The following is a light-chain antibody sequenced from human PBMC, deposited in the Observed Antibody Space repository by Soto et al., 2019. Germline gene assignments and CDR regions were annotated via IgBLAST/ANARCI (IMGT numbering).Light chain of an antibody. J-gene: IGKJ5*01. Sequence: EIVLTQSPATLSLSPGERATLSGRASQSVSSSYLAWYQQKPGQAPRLLIYGASSRATGIPDRFSGSGSGTDFTLTISRLEPEDFAVYYCQQYGSSPSITFGQGTRLEIK. CDR3: QQYGSSPSIT. V-gene: IGKV3-20*01. CDR2: GAS. CDR1: QSVSSSY.